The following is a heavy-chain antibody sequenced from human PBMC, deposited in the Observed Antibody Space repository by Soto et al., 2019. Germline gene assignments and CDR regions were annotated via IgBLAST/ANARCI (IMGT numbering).Heavy chain of an antibody. CDR1: GYTFTSSV. Sequence: QVQLVQSGAEVKKPGASVRVSCKASGYTFTSSVVYWVRQATGQGLELMGWMNPNTGNTGYAQKVKGRVTMTRNTSISTADLERSRLRSEDTAVYYCARGSNHCSGGSCYSDWFDPWGQGTPVTVAS. CDR3: ARGSNHCSGGSCYSDWFDP. CDR2: MNPNTGNT. D-gene: IGHD2-15*01. V-gene: IGHV1-8*01. J-gene: IGHJ5*02.